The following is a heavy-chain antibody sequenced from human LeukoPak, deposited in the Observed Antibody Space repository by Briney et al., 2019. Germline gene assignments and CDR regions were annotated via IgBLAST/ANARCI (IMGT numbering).Heavy chain of an antibody. CDR2: ISSSSSYI. Sequence: TGGALRLSCAASGFTFSSYSMNWVRQAPGKGLDWVSSISSSSSYIYYADSVKGRFTISRDNAKNSLYLQMNSLRAEDMAVYYCARDYSGYDFRPYYYYYGMDVWGQGTTVTVSS. D-gene: IGHD5-12*01. CDR1: GFTFSSYS. J-gene: IGHJ6*02. CDR3: ARDYSGYDFRPYYYYYGMDV. V-gene: IGHV3-21*01.